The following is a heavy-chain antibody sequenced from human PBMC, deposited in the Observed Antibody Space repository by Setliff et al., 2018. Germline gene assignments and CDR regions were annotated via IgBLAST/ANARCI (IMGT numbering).Heavy chain of an antibody. Sequence: GGSLRLSCTASGFSYSNCWVSWVRQAPGKGLEWLASINPHASEKYYADSVKGRFTISRDNTKNSLSLQMNNLRTEDTAVYYCFGAGTCSYWGQGTLVTVSS. CDR3: FGAGTCSY. V-gene: IGHV3-7*01. J-gene: IGHJ4*02. D-gene: IGHD3-10*01. CDR1: GFSYSNCW. CDR2: INPHASEK.